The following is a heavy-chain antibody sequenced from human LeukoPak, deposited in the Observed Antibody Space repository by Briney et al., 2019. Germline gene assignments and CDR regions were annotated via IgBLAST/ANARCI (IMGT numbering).Heavy chain of an antibody. CDR1: GFTFDDYA. CDR3: AKDLGSSWYYFDY. D-gene: IGHD6-13*01. J-gene: IGHJ4*02. CDR2: ISWNSGSI. Sequence: GGSLRLSCAASGFTFDDYAMHWVRQAPGKGLEWVSGISWNSGSIGYADSVKGRFTTSRDNAKNSLYLQMNSLRAEDTALYYCAKDLGSSWYYFDYWGQGTLVTVSS. V-gene: IGHV3-9*01.